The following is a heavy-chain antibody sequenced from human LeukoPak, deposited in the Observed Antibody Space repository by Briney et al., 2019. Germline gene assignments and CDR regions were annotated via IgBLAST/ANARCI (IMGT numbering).Heavy chain of an antibody. D-gene: IGHD3-3*01. Sequence: PGGSLRLSCAASGFAFSSYAMHWVRQAPGKGPEWVAVISYDGSNKYYADSVKGRFTISRDNSKNTLYLQMNSLRAEDTAVYYCARGYYDFWSGYRYYFDYWGQGTLVTVSS. CDR3: ARGYYDFWSGYRYYFDY. J-gene: IGHJ4*02. CDR2: ISYDGSNK. CDR1: GFAFSSYA. V-gene: IGHV3-30-3*01.